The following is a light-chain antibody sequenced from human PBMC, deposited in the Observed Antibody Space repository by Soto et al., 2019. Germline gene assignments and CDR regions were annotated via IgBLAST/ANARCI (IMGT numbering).Light chain of an antibody. J-gene: IGLJ2*01. CDR1: AGHSSYV. CDR2: LSSDGSH. CDR3: QTWGTGIV. Sequence: QLVLTQSPSASASLGASVKLTCTLSAGHSSYVIAWHQQQPEKGPPYLMRLSSDGSHNKGAGIPDRFSGSRSGAERYLTGASLQAEDEADYYCQTWGTGIVFGGGTKLTVL. V-gene: IGLV4-69*01.